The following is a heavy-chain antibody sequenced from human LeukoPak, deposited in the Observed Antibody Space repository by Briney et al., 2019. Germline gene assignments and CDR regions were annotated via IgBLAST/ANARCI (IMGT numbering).Heavy chain of an antibody. CDR3: ARGFGGYCSSTSCLVTIDY. Sequence: GGSLRLSCAASGFTFSSYTMNWVRQAPGKGPECVASICSTRTYICYADSLKGRFTISRDNAKNSLYLQMDSLRAEDTAVYYCARGFGGYCSSTSCLVTIDYWGQGTLVTVSS. CDR1: GFTFSSYT. J-gene: IGHJ4*02. D-gene: IGHD2-2*01. CDR2: ICSTRTYI. V-gene: IGHV3-21*01.